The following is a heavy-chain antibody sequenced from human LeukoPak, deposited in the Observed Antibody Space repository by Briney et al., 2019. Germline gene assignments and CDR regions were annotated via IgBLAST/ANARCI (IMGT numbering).Heavy chain of an antibody. CDR1: GGSISSGGYS. CDR2: IYHSGST. D-gene: IGHD3-10*01. Sequence: SQTLSLTCAVSGGSISSGGYSWSWIRQPPGKGLEWIEYIYHSGSTYYNPSLKSRVTISVDRSKNQFSLKLSSVTAADTAVYYCARGRGKYYGSGSYYQGWFDPWGQGTLVTVSS. J-gene: IGHJ5*02. CDR3: ARGRGKYYGSGSYYQGWFDP. V-gene: IGHV4-30-2*01.